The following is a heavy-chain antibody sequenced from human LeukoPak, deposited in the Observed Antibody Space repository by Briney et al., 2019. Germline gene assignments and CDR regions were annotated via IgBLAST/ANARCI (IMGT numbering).Heavy chain of an antibody. J-gene: IGHJ3*02. CDR3: ARVAVGGTRAFDI. V-gene: IGHV3-74*01. D-gene: IGHD6-19*01. Sequence: GGSLRLSCAASGFTFSDYYMSWIRQAPGKGLVWVSRVLSDGSRISYADSVKGRFTISRDNAKNTLYLQMDSLRAEDTAVYYCARVAVGGTRAFDIWGQGTTVTVSS. CDR1: GFTFSDYY. CDR2: VLSDGSRI.